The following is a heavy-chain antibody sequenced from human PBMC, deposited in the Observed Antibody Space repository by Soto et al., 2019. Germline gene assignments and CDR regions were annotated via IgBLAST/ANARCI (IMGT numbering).Heavy chain of an antibody. Sequence: GGSLRLSCAASGFTFSSYGMHWVRQAPGKGLDWVAVIWYDESNIYYADSVKGRFTISSDNSKNTLFLQMNSLRAEDTAVYYCARDDIPGIAVAIYGMDVWGQGTTVTVSS. V-gene: IGHV3-33*01. CDR3: ARDDIPGIAVAIYGMDV. CDR1: GFTFSSYG. J-gene: IGHJ6*02. D-gene: IGHD6-19*01. CDR2: IWYDESNI.